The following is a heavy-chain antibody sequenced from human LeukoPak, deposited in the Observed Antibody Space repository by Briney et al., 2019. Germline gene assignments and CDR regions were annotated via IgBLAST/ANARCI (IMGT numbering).Heavy chain of an antibody. CDR3: TRPSYGDAPYVDY. CDR2: IRSKANSYAT. J-gene: IGHJ4*02. D-gene: IGHD4-17*01. CDR1: GFTFSGSA. V-gene: IGHV3-73*01. Sequence: PGGSLRLSCAASGFTFSGSAMHWVRQASGKGLEWVGRIRSKANSYATTYAVSVKGRFTISRDDSKNTAYLQMNSLKTEDTAVYYCTRPSYGDAPYVDYWGQGTLVTVSS.